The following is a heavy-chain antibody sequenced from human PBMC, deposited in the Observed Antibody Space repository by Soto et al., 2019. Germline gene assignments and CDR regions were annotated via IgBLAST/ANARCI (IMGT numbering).Heavy chain of an antibody. Sequence: QLQLQESGSGLVKPSQTLSLTCGVSGGSISSGGYSWSWIRQPPGKGLEWIGYIYQSGSTFYNPSLKSRVSLSVDRSKNQFFLDLTSVTAADTAIYFCARESRSSRYDTSGYSQYWYFDLWGRGTLVVVSS. CDR3: ARESRSSRYDTSGYSQYWYFDL. CDR2: IYQSGST. V-gene: IGHV4-30-2*01. J-gene: IGHJ2*01. D-gene: IGHD3-22*01. CDR1: GGSISSGGYS.